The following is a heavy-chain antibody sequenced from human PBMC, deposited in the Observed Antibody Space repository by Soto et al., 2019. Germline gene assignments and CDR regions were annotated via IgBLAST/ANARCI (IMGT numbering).Heavy chain of an antibody. V-gene: IGHV4-4*02. CDR2: IYHSGST. CDR3: ARGYSSGWETSYYFDY. D-gene: IGHD6-19*01. J-gene: IGHJ4*02. CDR1: SGSISSSNW. Sequence: SETLSLTCAVSSGSISSSNWWSWVRQPPGKGLEWIGEIYHSGSTNYNPSLKSRVTISVDKSKNPFSLKLSSVTAADTAVYYCARGYSSGWETSYYFDYWGQGTLVTVSS.